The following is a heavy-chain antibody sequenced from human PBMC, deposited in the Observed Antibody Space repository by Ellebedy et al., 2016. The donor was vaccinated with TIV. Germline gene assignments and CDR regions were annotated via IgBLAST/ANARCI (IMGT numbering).Heavy chain of an antibody. J-gene: IGHJ4*02. CDR1: GFIFNDYW. Sequence: GESLKISCAASGFIFNDYWMHWVRQTPGRGLEWVANIKQDGSKRFYVDSVKGRITISRDNAKNSLYLQMNNLRAGETAVYYCAGDTLVGVTDSYFDYWGQGTLVTVSS. V-gene: IGHV3-7*03. CDR3: AGDTLVGVTDSYFDY. D-gene: IGHD1-26*01. CDR2: IKQDGSKR.